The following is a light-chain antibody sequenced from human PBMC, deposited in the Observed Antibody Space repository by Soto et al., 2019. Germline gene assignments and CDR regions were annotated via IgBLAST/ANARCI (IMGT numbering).Light chain of an antibody. J-gene: IGKJ4*01. CDR2: DAS. Sequence: EIELTQSPGTLSLSPGARATLSCRASPSVSISSLAWYQQKPGQAPRLLIYDASSRATGIPARFSGSGSGTDFTLTISSLEPEDFAVYYCQHYDSSPLTFGGGTKVDIK. CDR1: PSVSISS. CDR3: QHYDSSPLT. V-gene: IGKV3-20*01.